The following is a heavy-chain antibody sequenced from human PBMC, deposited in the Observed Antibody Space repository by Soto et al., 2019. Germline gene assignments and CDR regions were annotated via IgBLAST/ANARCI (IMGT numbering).Heavy chain of an antibody. J-gene: IGHJ6*01. V-gene: IGHV1-69*01. CDR2: IIPIFGTA. CDR1: GGTFSSYA. Sequence: QVQLVQSGAEVKKPGSSVKVSCKASGGTFSSYAISWVRQAPGQGLEWMGGIIPIFGTANYAQKFQGRVTITADESTSTANLELRSWRPDGTAVYYYARVRLAGRGDCNGGSCYYYCGMAVWWQGATVTVSS. CDR3: ARVRLAGRGDCNGGSCYYYCGMAV. D-gene: IGHD2-15*01.